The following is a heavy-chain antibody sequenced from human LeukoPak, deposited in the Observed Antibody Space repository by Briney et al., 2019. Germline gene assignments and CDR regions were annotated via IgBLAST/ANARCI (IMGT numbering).Heavy chain of an antibody. CDR2: IYYSGST. V-gene: IGHV4-59*11. CDR3: ALSPSSSWYNYYYYYMDV. D-gene: IGHD6-13*01. Sequence: SETLSLTCTVSGGSMSSHYWSWIRQPPGKGLEWIGYIYYSGSTNYNPSLKSRVTISVDTSKNQFSLKLSSVTAADTAVYYCALSPSSSWYNYYYYYMDVWGKGTTVTVSS. CDR1: GGSMSSHY. J-gene: IGHJ6*03.